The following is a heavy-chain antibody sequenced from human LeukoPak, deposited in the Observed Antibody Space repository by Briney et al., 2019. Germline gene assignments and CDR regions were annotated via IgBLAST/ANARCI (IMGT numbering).Heavy chain of an antibody. CDR3: ASPRITGTSRPYDY. CDR1: GFSFSSYA. CDR2: ISGSGGST. D-gene: IGHD1-7*01. J-gene: IGHJ4*02. Sequence: GGSLRLSCAASGFSFSSYAMNWVRQAPGKGLEWVSVISGSGGSTYYADSVKGRFTISRDNSKNTLDLQMNSLRAEDTAVYYCASPRITGTSRPYDYWGQGTLVTVSS. V-gene: IGHV3-23*01.